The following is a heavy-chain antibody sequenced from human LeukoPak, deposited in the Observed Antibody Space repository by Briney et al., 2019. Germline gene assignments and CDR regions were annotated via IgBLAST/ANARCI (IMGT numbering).Heavy chain of an antibody. CDR3: ARDGATIFGVVISPPDY. J-gene: IGHJ4*02. D-gene: IGHD3-3*01. CDR2: ISYDGSNK. V-gene: IGHV3-30*03. CDR1: GFTFSSYG. Sequence: GGSLRLSCAASGFTFSSYGMHWVRQAPGKGLEWVAVISYDGSNKYYADSVKGRFTISRDNSKNTLYLQMNSLRAEDTAVYYCARDGATIFGVVISPPDYWGQGTLVTVSS.